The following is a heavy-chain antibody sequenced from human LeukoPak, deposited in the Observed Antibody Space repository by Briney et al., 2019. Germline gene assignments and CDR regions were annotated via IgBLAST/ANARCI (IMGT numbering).Heavy chain of an antibody. Sequence: ASVKVSCKASGYIFTSYGISWVRQAPGQGLEWMGWISVYNGNTNYAQKLQGRVTMTTDTSTSTAYMELSSLRSEDTAVYYYATNSGYDRLFDYWGQGTLVTVSS. CDR2: ISVYNGNT. V-gene: IGHV1-18*01. J-gene: IGHJ4*02. D-gene: IGHD5-12*01. CDR3: ATNSGYDRLFDY. CDR1: GYIFTSYG.